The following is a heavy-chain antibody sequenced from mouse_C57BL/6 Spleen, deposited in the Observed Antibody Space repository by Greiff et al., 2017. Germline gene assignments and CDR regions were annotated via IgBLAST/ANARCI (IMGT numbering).Heavy chain of an antibody. CDR3: AREKGYDGAMDY. CDR1: GYTFTSYW. Sequence: QVQLQQPGAELVRPGSSVKLSCKASGYTFTSYWMDWVKQRPGQGLEWIGNIYPSDSETHYNQKFKDKATLTVDKSSSTAYMQLSSLTSEDSAVYYCAREKGYDGAMDYWGQGTSVTVSS. D-gene: IGHD2-2*01. CDR2: IYPSDSET. V-gene: IGHV1-61*01. J-gene: IGHJ4*01.